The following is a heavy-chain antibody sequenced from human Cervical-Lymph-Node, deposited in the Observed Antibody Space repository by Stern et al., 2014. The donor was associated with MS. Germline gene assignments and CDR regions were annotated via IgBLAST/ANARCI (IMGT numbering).Heavy chain of an antibody. CDR3: AHARPYSGSWYWVAFDI. D-gene: IGHD6-13*01. V-gene: IGHV2-5*02. CDR2: LYLDDDK. CDR1: GFSLSTSGVG. J-gene: IGHJ3*02. Sequence: QVTLKESGPTLVKPTQTLTLTCTFSGFSLSTSGVGVGRIRQPPGNALEWLALLYLDDDKRYSPSLKSRLTITKDTSKNQVVLTMTNMDPVDTATYYCAHARPYSGSWYWVAFDIWGQGTMVTVSS.